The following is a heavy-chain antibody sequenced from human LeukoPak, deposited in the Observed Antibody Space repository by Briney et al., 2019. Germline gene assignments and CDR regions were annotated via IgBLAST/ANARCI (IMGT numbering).Heavy chain of an antibody. D-gene: IGHD5-12*01. V-gene: IGHV4-59*08. CDR1: GGSISGYY. J-gene: IGHJ6*02. CDR2: VYDTGAT. Sequence: SEALSLTCTVSGGSISGYYWSWIRQPPGKRLEWIGYVYDTGATNYNPSLKSRFTISIDTSKNQFSLYLSSVTAADTAVYYCARAYSGYDPYLYLSGMDAWGQGTTVTVSS. CDR3: ARAYSGYDPYLYLSGMDA.